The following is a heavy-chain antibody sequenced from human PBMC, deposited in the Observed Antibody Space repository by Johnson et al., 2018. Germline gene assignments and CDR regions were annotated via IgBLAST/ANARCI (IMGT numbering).Heavy chain of an antibody. CDR1: GFTFSSFA. Sequence: QVQLVESGGGVVQPGRSMRLPCADSGFTFSSFAVHWVRQAPGKGLEWVAVITFDGSNKYYTDSVKGRFTIPRDISKTTLYLQMNTHRAEDTAVYYCERGNMRYSYYMDVWGKGTTVTVSS. CDR2: ITFDGSNK. D-gene: IGHD2/OR15-2a*01. CDR3: ERGNMRYSYYMDV. V-gene: IGHV3-30-3*01. J-gene: IGHJ6*03.